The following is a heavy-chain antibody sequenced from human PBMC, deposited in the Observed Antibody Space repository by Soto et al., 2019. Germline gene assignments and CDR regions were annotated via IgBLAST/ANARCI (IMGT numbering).Heavy chain of an antibody. CDR3: ARGEAYWFDP. CDR1: GASITSTSYH. V-gene: IGHV4-39*01. D-gene: IGHD3-10*01. Sequence: SETLSLTCTVSGASITSTSYHWVWIRQPPGKGLEWIGNFYYSGSTYYNPSLRSRVTISVDASKNQFSVKVSSVTATDTAVYYCARGEAYWFDPWGQGTLVTVSS. CDR2: FYYSGST. J-gene: IGHJ5*02.